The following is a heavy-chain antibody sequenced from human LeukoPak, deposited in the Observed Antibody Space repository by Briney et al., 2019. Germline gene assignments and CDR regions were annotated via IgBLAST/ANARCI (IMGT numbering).Heavy chain of an antibody. V-gene: IGHV3-21*01. CDR2: IRSGTTDT. D-gene: IGHD1-1*01. J-gene: IGHJ4*02. CDR1: GFSFSDYS. CDR3: ARGLIGSWNGQGDY. Sequence: PGGSLRLSCAASGFSFSDYSMNWFRQAPGKGLEWVSAIRSGTTDTYYADSVKGRFTISRDNAKNSLYLQMSGLRAEDTALYYCARGLIGSWNGQGDYWGQGTLVTVS.